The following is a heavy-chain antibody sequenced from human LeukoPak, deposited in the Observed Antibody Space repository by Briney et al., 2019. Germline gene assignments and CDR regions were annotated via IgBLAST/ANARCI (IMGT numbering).Heavy chain of an antibody. CDR2: ITSSSSYI. J-gene: IGHJ5*02. V-gene: IGHV3-21*01. Sequence: GGSLRLSCAASGFTFSSYSMNWVRQAPGKGLEWVSSITSSSSYIYYADSVKGRFTISRDNAKNSLYLQMNSLRAEDTAVYYCAREMLAAVTAQSWGQGTLVTVSS. D-gene: IGHD2-21*02. CDR1: GFTFSSYS. CDR3: AREMLAAVTAQS.